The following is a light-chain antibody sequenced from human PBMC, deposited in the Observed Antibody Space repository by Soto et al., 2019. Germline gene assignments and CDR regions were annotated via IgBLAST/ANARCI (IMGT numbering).Light chain of an antibody. V-gene: IGLV2-18*01. CDR2: EVN. CDR3: AAWDDSLSGSV. J-gene: IGLJ1*01. CDR1: SSDFNNYNR. Sequence: QSALTQPPSVSGSPGQSVTISCTGTSSDFNNYNRVSWYQRPPGTGPKLIIFEVNNRPSGVPDRFSGSKSGNTASLTISGLQAEDEADYYCAAWDDSLSGSVFGTGTKVTV.